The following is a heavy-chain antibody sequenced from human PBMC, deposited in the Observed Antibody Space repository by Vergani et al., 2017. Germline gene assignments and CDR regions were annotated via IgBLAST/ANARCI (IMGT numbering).Heavy chain of an antibody. V-gene: IGHV1-69*01. J-gene: IGHJ4*02. CDR2: IIPIFGTA. D-gene: IGHD1-26*01. Sequence: QVQLVQSGAEVKKPGSSVKVSCKASGGTFSSYAISWVRQAPGQGLEWMGGIIPIFGTANYAQKFQGRVTITADESTSTAYMELSSLRAEDTAVYYCAKDIVHSGSYYVTSFDYWGQGTLVTVSS. CDR3: AKDIVHSGSYYVTSFDY. CDR1: GGTFSSYA.